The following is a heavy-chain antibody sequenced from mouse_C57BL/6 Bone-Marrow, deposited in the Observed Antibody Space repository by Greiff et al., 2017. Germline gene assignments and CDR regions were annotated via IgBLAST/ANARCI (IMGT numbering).Heavy chain of an antibody. CDR1: GYPFTNYW. V-gene: IGHV1-63*01. CDR3: ARRGWLDY. J-gene: IGHJ2*01. D-gene: IGHD2-3*01. Sequence: QVQLQQSGAELVRPGTSVKMSCKASGYPFTNYWIGWAKQRPGHGLEWIGDIYPGGGYTNYNEKFKGKAPLTADKSSSTAYMQFSSLTSEDSAIYYCARRGWLDYWGQGTTLTVSS. CDR2: IYPGGGYT.